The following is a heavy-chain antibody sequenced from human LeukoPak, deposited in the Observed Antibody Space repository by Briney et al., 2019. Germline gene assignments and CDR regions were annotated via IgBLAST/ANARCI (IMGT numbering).Heavy chain of an antibody. J-gene: IGHJ4*02. CDR3: AREEGNYDFWSGYYATTFDY. V-gene: IGHV1-2*02. CDR1: GYTFTGYY. D-gene: IGHD3-3*01. Sequence: ASVKVSCKASGYTFTGYYMHWVRQAPGQGLEWMGWINPNSGGTNYAQKFQGRVTMTRDTSISTAYMELSRLRSDDTAVYYCAREEGNYDFWSGYYATTFDYWGQGTLVTVSS. CDR2: INPNSGGT.